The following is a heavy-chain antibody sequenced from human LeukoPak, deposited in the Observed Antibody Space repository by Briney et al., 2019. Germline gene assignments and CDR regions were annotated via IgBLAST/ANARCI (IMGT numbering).Heavy chain of an antibody. CDR2: IYPGDSDT. V-gene: IGHV5-51*01. Sequence: GESLMISCKGSGYSFTNYWIGWVRQMPGKGLEWMGIIYPGDSDTRYSPSFQGQVTILADKSISIAYLQWSSLKASDTAMYYCARRRGSYYPDAFDIWGPGTMVTVSS. CDR1: GYSFTNYW. CDR3: ARRRGSYYPDAFDI. J-gene: IGHJ3*02. D-gene: IGHD1-26*01.